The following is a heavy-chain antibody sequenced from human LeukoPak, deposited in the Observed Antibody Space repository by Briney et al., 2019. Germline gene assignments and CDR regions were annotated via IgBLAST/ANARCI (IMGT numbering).Heavy chain of an antibody. D-gene: IGHD4-17*01. CDR3: AGDVTTYNWFDL. CDR2: INPSGGTT. V-gene: IGHV1-46*04. CDR1: GYRFTSYY. Sequence: GASVKVSCKASGYRFTSYYMNWVRQAPGQGLEWMGIINPSGGTTTYAQKLQGRVTMTRDTSTSTVYMELSSLRFEDTAVYYCAGDVTTYNWFDLWGQGTLVTVSS. J-gene: IGHJ5*02.